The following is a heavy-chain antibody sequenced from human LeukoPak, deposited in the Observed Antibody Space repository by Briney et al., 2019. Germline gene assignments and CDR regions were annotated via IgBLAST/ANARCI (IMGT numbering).Heavy chain of an antibody. J-gene: IGHJ4*02. Sequence: GPVKVSCKASGYTFTTYGISWVRQAPGQGLEWMGWISGYNGNTKYAQNFQGRVTVSTDTSTTTVYMEQRSLRSDGTAVYYCARDWWYGDYSIGNNWGQGTLVTVSS. CDR3: ARDWWYGDYSIGNN. D-gene: IGHD4-17*01. V-gene: IGHV1-18*01. CDR1: GYTFTTYG. CDR2: ISGYNGNT.